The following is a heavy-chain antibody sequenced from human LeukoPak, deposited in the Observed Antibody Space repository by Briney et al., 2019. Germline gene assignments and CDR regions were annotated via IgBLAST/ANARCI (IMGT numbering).Heavy chain of an antibody. J-gene: IGHJ4*02. CDR2: IYYSGST. CDR3: ARGMGIAAPGTRD. D-gene: IGHD6-13*01. CDR1: GGSISSSSYY. Sequence: PSETLSLTCTVSGGSISSSSYYWGWIRQPPGKGLEWIGSIYYSGSTYYHPSLKSRVTISVDTSKNQFSLKLSSVTAADTAVYYCARGMGIAAPGTRDWGQGTLVTVSS. V-gene: IGHV4-39*01.